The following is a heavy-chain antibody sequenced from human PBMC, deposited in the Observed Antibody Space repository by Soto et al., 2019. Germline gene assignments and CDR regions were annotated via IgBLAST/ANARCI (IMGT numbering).Heavy chain of an antibody. CDR1: GFTFNTYA. CDR3: AKEGRYYYDSSGEFDS. V-gene: IGHV3-23*01. CDR2: ISGSGSFT. Sequence: PGGSLRLSCATSGFTFNTYAMSWVRQSPGKGPEWVSSISGSGSFTYYADSVRGRFSISRDTSRNTVYLRMNSLRVDDTAVYYCAKEGRYYYDSSGEFDSWGQGTLVTVSS. D-gene: IGHD3-22*01. J-gene: IGHJ4*02.